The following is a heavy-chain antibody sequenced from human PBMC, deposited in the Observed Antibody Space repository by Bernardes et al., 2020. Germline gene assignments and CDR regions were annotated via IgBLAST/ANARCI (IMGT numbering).Heavy chain of an antibody. CDR3: ARVWGGGSKDPFDY. CDR2: INHSGST. Sequence: SETLSLTCAVYGGSFSGYYWSWIRQPPGKGLEWIGEINHSGSTNYNPSLKSRVTISVDTSKNQFSLKLSSVTAADTAVYYCARVWGGGSKDPFDYWGQGTLVTVSS. D-gene: IGHD2-15*01. CDR1: GGSFSGYY. V-gene: IGHV4-34*01. J-gene: IGHJ4*02.